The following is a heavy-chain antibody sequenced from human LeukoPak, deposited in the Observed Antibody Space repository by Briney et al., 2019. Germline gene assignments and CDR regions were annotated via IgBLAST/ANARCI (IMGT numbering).Heavy chain of an antibody. D-gene: IGHD3-9*01. V-gene: IGHV4-4*07. CDR2: IYTSGST. CDR3: ARESTIFTNWFDP. Sequence: SETLSLTCTVSIGSINSYYWSWIRQPAGKGLEWIGRIYTSGSTNYNPSLKSRVTMSVDTSKNQFSLKLSSVTAADTAVYYCARESTIFTNWFDPWGQGTLVTVSS. CDR1: IGSINSYY. J-gene: IGHJ5*02.